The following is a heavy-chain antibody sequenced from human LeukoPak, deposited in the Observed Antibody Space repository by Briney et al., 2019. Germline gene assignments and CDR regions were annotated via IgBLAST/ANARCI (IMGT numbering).Heavy chain of an antibody. CDR3: ARGLAGHCSGGSCYLGYFDY. CDR2: ISHSGST. D-gene: IGHD2-15*01. J-gene: IGHJ4*02. CDR1: GGSISSYY. Sequence: SETLFLTCTVSGGSISSYYWSWIRQPPGKGLEWIGEISHSGSTSYSPSLKSRVTISVDTSKNQFSLRVSSVTAADSAVYYCARGLAGHCSGGSCYLGYFDYWGQGTLVTVSS. V-gene: IGHV4-34*01.